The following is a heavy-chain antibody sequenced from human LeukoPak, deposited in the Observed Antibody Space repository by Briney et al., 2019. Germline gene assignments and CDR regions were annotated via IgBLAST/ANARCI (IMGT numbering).Heavy chain of an antibody. J-gene: IGHJ4*02. Sequence: GGSLRLSCAASGFTFSDYYMSWIRQTPAKGLEWISYISSSGSSIQYADSVRGRFTISRDNAKTSLYLQMNSLRVEDTSVYYCARSPAWELPDYWGQGTLVTVSS. CDR2: ISSSGSSI. CDR3: ARSPAWELPDY. D-gene: IGHD1-26*01. V-gene: IGHV3-11*04. CDR1: GFTFSDYY.